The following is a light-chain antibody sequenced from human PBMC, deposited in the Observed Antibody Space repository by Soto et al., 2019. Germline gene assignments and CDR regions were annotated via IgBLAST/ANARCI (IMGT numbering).Light chain of an antibody. V-gene: IGKV4-1*01. CDR2: WAS. CDR3: QQYYSTPRT. CDR1: QSLFHNSNNENY. J-gene: IGKJ2*01. Sequence: DIVMTQSPDSLSVSLGERAIINCKSSQSLFHNSNNENYLAWYQQKPGQPPKLLNYWASTREYGVPVRFSRSGSGTDFTLTITNLQAEDVAVYYCQQYYSTPRTFGQGTKLEI.